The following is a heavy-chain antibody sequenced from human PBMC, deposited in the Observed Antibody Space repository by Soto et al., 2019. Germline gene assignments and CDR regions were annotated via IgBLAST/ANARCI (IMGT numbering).Heavy chain of an antibody. CDR3: ARDGQYRTDGFDI. Sequence: EAQLLESGGELIQPGGSLRLSCAASGFTYSSHGMSWVRQAPGKGLEWIAGVRRGGGSTYYADSVKGRFTISRDNSKNTLDLIMNSLRVEDTALYYCARDGQYRTDGFDIWGQGTMVTVSS. D-gene: IGHD5-12*01. CDR1: GFTYSSHG. J-gene: IGHJ3*02. CDR2: VRRGGGST. V-gene: IGHV3-23*01.